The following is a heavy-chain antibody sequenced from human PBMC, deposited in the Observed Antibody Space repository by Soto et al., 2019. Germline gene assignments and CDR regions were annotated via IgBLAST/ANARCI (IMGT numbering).Heavy chain of an antibody. J-gene: IGHJ6*02. CDR3: ARDGYYRYYGMDV. D-gene: IGHD2-2*03. V-gene: IGHV4-34*01. CDR2: INHSRST. Sequence: QVQLQQWGAGLLKPSETLSLTCVVYGGSFSGYYWSWIRQPPGKGLEWIGEINHSRSTNYNPSLKSRVTISVDTSKNQFSLKLSSVTAADTAVYYCARDGYYRYYGMDVWGQGTTVTVSS. CDR1: GGSFSGYY.